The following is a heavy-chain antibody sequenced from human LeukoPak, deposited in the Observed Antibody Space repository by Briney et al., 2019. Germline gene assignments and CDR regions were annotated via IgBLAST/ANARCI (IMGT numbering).Heavy chain of an antibody. D-gene: IGHD6-13*01. Sequence: GGSLRLSCAASGFTFSSYSMNWVRQAPGKGLEWVSYISSSSSTIYYADSVKGRFTISRDNAKNSLYLQMNSLRAEDTAVYYCARLGAGSSWYLDYWGQGTLVTVSS. CDR1: GFTFSSYS. J-gene: IGHJ4*02. CDR3: ARLGAGSSWYLDY. CDR2: ISSSSSTI. V-gene: IGHV3-48*04.